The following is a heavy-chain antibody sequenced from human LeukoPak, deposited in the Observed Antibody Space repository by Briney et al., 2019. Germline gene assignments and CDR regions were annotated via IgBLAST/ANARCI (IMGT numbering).Heavy chain of an antibody. Sequence: PSETLSLTCTVSGDSISSSRYYWGWIRQPPGKGLECIGSIYYSGSTYYNPSLKSRVTISVDTSKNQFSLKLSSVTAVDTAVYYCARLDTSSNWFDYWGQGTLVTVSS. CDR2: IYYSGST. D-gene: IGHD6-13*01. V-gene: IGHV4-39*01. CDR1: GDSISSSRYY. CDR3: ARLDTSSNWFDY. J-gene: IGHJ4*02.